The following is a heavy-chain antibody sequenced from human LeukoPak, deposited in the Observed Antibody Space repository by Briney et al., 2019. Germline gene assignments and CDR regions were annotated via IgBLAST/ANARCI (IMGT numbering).Heavy chain of an antibody. Sequence: VASVKVSCKASGGTFSSYAISWVRQAPGQGLEWMGGIIPIFGTANYAQKFQGRVTITADESTSTAYMELSSLRSEDTAVYYCARGLQGGSYYRSEFDYWGQGTLVTVSS. CDR2: IIPIFGTA. V-gene: IGHV1-69*13. J-gene: IGHJ4*02. D-gene: IGHD1-26*01. CDR3: ARGLQGGSYYRSEFDY. CDR1: GGTFSSYA.